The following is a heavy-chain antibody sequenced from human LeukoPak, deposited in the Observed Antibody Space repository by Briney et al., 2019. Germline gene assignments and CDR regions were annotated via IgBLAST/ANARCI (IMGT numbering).Heavy chain of an antibody. CDR3: ARALHGDSLGWFDP. CDR1: GGSISSYY. Sequence: SETLSLTCTVSGGSISSYYWSWIRQPPGKGLEWIGYIYYSGSTNYNPSLKSRVTISVDTSKNQFSLKLSSVTAADTAVYYCARALHGDSLGWFDPWGQGTLVIVSS. V-gene: IGHV4-59*01. CDR2: IYYSGST. J-gene: IGHJ5*02. D-gene: IGHD4-17*01.